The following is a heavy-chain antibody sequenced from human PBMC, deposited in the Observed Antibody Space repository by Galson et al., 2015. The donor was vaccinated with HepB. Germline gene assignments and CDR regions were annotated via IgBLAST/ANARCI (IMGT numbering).Heavy chain of an antibody. CDR2: ISYDGSNK. CDR3: AKARGYYQTSPFDY. V-gene: IGHV3-30*18. CDR1: GFTFSSYG. D-gene: IGHD3-22*01. J-gene: IGHJ4*02. Sequence: SLRLSCAASGFTFSSYGMHWVRQAPGKGLEWVAVISYDGSNKYYADSVKGRFTISRDNSKNTLYLQMNSLRAEDTAVYYCAKARGYYQTSPFDYWGQGTLVTVSS.